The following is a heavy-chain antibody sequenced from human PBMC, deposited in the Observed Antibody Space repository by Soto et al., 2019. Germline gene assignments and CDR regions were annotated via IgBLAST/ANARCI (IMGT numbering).Heavy chain of an antibody. CDR2: IYNGGGT. D-gene: IGHD4-17*01. V-gene: IGHV4-4*09. Sequence: QVQLQESGPGLVKPSETLSLTCNVSGISISTYSWSWIRQPPGKGLEWIGDIYNGGGTNYNPSLKSRVTISVDTSKNHLSLRLTSVTAADTAVYYCARRGYGDKSGSFDNWGQGTLVTVSS. CDR3: ARRGYGDKSGSFDN. J-gene: IGHJ4*02. CDR1: GISISTYS.